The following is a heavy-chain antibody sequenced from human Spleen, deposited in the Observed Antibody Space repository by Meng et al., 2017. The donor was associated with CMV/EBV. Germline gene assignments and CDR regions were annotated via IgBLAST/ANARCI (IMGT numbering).Heavy chain of an antibody. D-gene: IGHD3-16*01. CDR1: GGSISSSSYY. V-gene: IGHV4-39*07. CDR2: IYYSGST. Sequence: QLQLQESGPGLVKPSETLSLTCTVSGGSISSSSYYWGWIRQPPGKGLEWIGSIYYSGSTYYNPSLKSRVTMSVDTSKNQFSLKLSSVTAADTAVYYCARDFGAVWFDPWGQGTLVTVSS. J-gene: IGHJ5*02. CDR3: ARDFGAVWFDP.